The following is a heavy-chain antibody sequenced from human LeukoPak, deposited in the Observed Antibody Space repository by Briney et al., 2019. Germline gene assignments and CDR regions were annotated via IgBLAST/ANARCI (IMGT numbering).Heavy chain of an antibody. CDR2: ISSSSSTI. CDR3: ARPNPRDYYDSSGYYLGFDY. D-gene: IGHD3-22*01. J-gene: IGHJ4*02. V-gene: IGHV3-48*01. Sequence: GGSLRLSCAASGFTFSSYSMNWVRQAPGKGLEWVSYISSSSSTIYYADSVKGRFTISRDNAKNSLYLQMNSLRAEDTAVYYCARPNPRDYYDSSGYYLGFDYWGQGTLVTVSS. CDR1: GFTFSSYS.